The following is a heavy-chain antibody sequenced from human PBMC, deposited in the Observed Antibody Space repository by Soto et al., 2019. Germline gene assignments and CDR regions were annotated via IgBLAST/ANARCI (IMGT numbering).Heavy chain of an antibody. J-gene: IGHJ2*01. D-gene: IGHD5-18*01. CDR2: ISYDGSNK. V-gene: IGHV3-30-3*01. Sequence: QVQLVESGGGVVQPGRSLRLSCAASGFTFSSYAMHWVRQAPDKGLEWVAVISYDGSNKYYADSVKGRFTISRDNSKNTLYLQMNRLRAEDTAVYYCARDPLWGTAMVLWYFDLWGRGTLVTVSS. CDR3: ARDPLWGTAMVLWYFDL. CDR1: GFTFSSYA.